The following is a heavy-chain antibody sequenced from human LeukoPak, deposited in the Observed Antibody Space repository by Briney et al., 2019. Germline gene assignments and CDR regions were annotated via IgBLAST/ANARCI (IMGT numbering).Heavy chain of an antibody. CDR1: GFTFSSYS. Sequence: GGSLRLSCAASGFTFSSYSMNWVRQAPGKGLEWVSSISSSSSYIYYADSVKGRFTISRDNAKNSLYLQMNSLRAEDTAVYYCARDFLTQPWLQEYYYYYGMDVWGQGTTVTVSS. J-gene: IGHJ6*02. CDR2: ISSSSSYI. V-gene: IGHV3-21*01. CDR3: ARDFLTQPWLQEYYYYYGMDV. D-gene: IGHD5-18*01.